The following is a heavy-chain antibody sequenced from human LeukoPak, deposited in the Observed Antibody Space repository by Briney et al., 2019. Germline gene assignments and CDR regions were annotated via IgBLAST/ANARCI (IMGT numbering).Heavy chain of an antibody. J-gene: IGHJ4*02. Sequence: GGSLRLSCTASGFTFGDYAMSWVRQAPGKGLEWVGFIRSKAYGGTTEYAASVKGRFTISRDDSKSIAYLQMNSLKTEDTAVYYCASDIVVVPAANIYGWSRVDYWGQGTLVTVSS. D-gene: IGHD2-2*01. CDR3: ASDIVVVPAANIYGWSRVDY. CDR1: GFTFGDYA. V-gene: IGHV3-49*04. CDR2: IRSKAYGGTT.